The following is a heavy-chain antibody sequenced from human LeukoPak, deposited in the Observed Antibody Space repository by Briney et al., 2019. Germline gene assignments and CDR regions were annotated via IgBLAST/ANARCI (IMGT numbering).Heavy chain of an antibody. CDR3: ARLKFLHSGSYYPEYYFDY. V-gene: IGHV4-39*01. J-gene: IGHJ4*02. D-gene: IGHD1-26*01. CDR1: GGSISSSSYY. Sequence: SETLSLTCTVSGGSISSSSYYWGWIRQPPGKGLEWIGSIYYSGSTYYNPSLKSRVTISVDTSKNQFSLRLSSVTAADTAVYYCARLKFLHSGSYYPEYYFDYWGQGTLVTVSS. CDR2: IYYSGST.